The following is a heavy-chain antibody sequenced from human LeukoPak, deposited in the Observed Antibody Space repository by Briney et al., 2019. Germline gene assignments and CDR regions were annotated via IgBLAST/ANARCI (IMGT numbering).Heavy chain of an antibody. D-gene: IGHD3-3*01. CDR1: GGSFSGYY. CDR2: INHSGST. CDR3: ASQENDFWSGYPQNWFDP. Sequence: SETLSLTCAVYGGSFSGYYWSWIRQPPGKGLEWIGEINHSGSTNYNPSLKSRVTISVDTSKNQFSLKLSSVTAADTAVYYCASQENDFWSGYPQNWFDPWGQGTLVTVSS. J-gene: IGHJ5*02. V-gene: IGHV4-34*01.